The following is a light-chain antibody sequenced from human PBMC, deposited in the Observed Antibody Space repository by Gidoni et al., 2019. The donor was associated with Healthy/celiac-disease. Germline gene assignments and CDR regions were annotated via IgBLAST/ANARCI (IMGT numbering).Light chain of an antibody. CDR2: WAS. Sequence: SVTTHSLASLPLSPGERPTIICKSSQSVLYRSNNKNYLAWYPQKPGQPPKLLIYWASTRESGVPDRFSGSGSGTDFTLTISSLQAEDVAVYYCQQYYSTPLTFGGGTKVEIK. CDR1: QSVLYRSNNKNY. V-gene: IGKV4-1*01. CDR3: QQYYSTPLT. J-gene: IGKJ4*01.